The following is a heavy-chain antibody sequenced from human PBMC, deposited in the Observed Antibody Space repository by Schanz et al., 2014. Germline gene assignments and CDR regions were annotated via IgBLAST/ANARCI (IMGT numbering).Heavy chain of an antibody. Sequence: QVQLVQSGAEVKKPGASVKVSCKASGYTFTSDSMHWVRQAPGQGLEWMGMINPSGGSTTYAQKFQGRVSITADTSTNTAYMELSSLTSEDTAVHYCARGRGCTGGSCYSWFDLWGQGTLVTVAS. D-gene: IGHD2-15*01. J-gene: IGHJ5*02. CDR1: GYTFTSDS. CDR2: INPSGGST. CDR3: ARGRGCTGGSCYSWFDL. V-gene: IGHV1-46*01.